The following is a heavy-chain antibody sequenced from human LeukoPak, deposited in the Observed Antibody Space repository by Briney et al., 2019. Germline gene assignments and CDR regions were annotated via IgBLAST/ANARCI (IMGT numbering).Heavy chain of an antibody. J-gene: IGHJ4*02. Sequence: GGSLRLSCAASGFTFSSYAMHWVRQAPGKGLEWVALVSYDGSDKCYADSVKGRFTISRDNSKNTPYLQMNSLRGEDTAVYYCAKAHLLDWLLPFDYWGQGTLVTVSS. CDR2: VSYDGSDK. V-gene: IGHV3-30*18. D-gene: IGHD3/OR15-3a*01. CDR1: GFTFSSYA. CDR3: AKAHLLDWLLPFDY.